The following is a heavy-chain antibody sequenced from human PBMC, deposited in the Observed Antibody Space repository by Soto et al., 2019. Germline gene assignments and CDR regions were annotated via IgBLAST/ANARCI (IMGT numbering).Heavy chain of an antibody. J-gene: IGHJ4*02. CDR2: ISSSGSTI. Sequence: GWSLRLSCAASGFTFNSYEMNWVRQAPGKGLEWVSYISSSGSTIYYADSVKGRFTISRDNAKNSLYLQMNSLRAEDTAVYYCARDDYYDSSGYWDFDYWGQGTLVTVPS. D-gene: IGHD3-22*01. CDR3: ARDDYYDSSGYWDFDY. V-gene: IGHV3-48*03. CDR1: GFTFNSYE.